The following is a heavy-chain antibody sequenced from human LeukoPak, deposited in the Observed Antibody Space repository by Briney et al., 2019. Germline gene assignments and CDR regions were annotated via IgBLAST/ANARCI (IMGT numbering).Heavy chain of an antibody. CDR2: ISAYNGNT. CDR1: GYTFTSYG. V-gene: IGHV1-18*01. D-gene: IGHD1-26*01. J-gene: IGHJ6*02. Sequence: ASVKVSCKASGYTFTSYGISWVRQAPGQGLEWMGWISAYNGNTNYAQKLQGRVTMTTDTSASTAYMELSSLRSEDTAVYYCASLRTEATSNYYYYGMDVWGQGTTVTVSS. CDR3: ASLRTEATSNYYYYGMDV.